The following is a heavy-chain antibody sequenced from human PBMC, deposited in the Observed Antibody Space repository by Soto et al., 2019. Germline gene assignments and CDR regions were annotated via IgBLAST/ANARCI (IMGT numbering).Heavy chain of an antibody. CDR1: GYTFTSYG. Sequence: ASVKVSCKASGYTFTSYGISWVRQAPGQGLEWMGWISAYNGNTNYAQKLQGRVTMTTDTSTSTAYMELRSLRSDDTAVYYCARARGMYCSGGSCYRTNNAFDIWGQGTMVT. CDR3: ARARGMYCSGGSCYRTNNAFDI. D-gene: IGHD2-15*01. CDR2: ISAYNGNT. J-gene: IGHJ3*02. V-gene: IGHV1-18*01.